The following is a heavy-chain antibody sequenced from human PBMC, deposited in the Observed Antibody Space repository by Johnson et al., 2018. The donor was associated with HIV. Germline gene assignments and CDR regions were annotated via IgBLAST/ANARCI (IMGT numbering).Heavy chain of an antibody. CDR1: GFTFDAYA. D-gene: IGHD3-22*01. CDR2: VSWNNGSL. V-gene: IGHV3-9*01. Sequence: VYLVESGGGLVKPGGSLRLSCAASGFTFDAYAMHWVRQAPGKGLEWVSGVSWNNGSLGYADSVKGRFTISRDNAKNSLYLQMNSLRAEDTAVYYCARRLAHYYDTGGAFDIWGQGTIVTVSS. CDR3: ARRLAHYYDTGGAFDI. J-gene: IGHJ3*02.